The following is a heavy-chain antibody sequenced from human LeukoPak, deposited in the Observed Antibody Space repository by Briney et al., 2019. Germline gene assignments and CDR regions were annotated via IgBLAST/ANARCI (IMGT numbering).Heavy chain of an antibody. CDR3: ARDRPYCSSTSCRDDAFDI. J-gene: IGHJ3*02. CDR2: ISYIGST. Sequence: SETLSLTCAVSADSFSSHYWTWIRQSPGKGLEWIGYISYIGSTNYNPSLKSRVTFSIDTSKNQFSLKLRSVTAADTAVYYCARDRPYCSSTSCRDDAFDIWGRGTMVTVSS. D-gene: IGHD2-2*01. V-gene: IGHV4-59*11. CDR1: ADSFSSHY.